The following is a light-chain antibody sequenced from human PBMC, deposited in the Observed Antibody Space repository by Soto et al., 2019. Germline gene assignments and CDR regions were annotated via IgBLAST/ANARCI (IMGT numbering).Light chain of an antibody. CDR3: QQYYSTPPYT. V-gene: IGKV4-1*01. CDR1: QSVFYSSNNKNY. CDR2: WAF. Sequence: IVMTQSPDSLAVSLGERATINCKSSQSVFYSSNNKNYLAWYRQKPGQPPKLLIYWAFIRESGVPDRISVSGSGTDFTLTISSLQAEDVAVYYCQQYYSTPPYTFGQGTKLDIK. J-gene: IGKJ2*01.